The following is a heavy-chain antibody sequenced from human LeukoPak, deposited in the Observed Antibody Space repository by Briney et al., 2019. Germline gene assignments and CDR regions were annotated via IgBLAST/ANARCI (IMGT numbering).Heavy chain of an antibody. CDR3: ARDGSSWYPAYYFDY. V-gene: IGHV1-2*02. J-gene: IGHJ4*02. Sequence: ASVKVSCKASGYTFTGYYIHWVRQAPGQGLEWMGWINPNSGGTNYTQTFQGRVTMTRDTSISTAYMDLSRLRSDDTAVYYCARDGSSWYPAYYFDYWGQGTLVTVSS. CDR1: GYTFTGYY. D-gene: IGHD6-13*01. CDR2: INPNSGGT.